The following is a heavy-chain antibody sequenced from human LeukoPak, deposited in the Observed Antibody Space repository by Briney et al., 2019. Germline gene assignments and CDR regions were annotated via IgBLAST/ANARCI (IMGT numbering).Heavy chain of an antibody. D-gene: IGHD3-22*01. Sequence: PGGSLRLSCAASGCTFSSYAMSWVRQAPGKGLEWVSAISGSGGSTYYADSVKGRFTISRDNSKNTLYLQMNSLRAEDTAVYYCAKDRTYYYDSSGYSVAPPDAFDIWGQGTMVTVSS. J-gene: IGHJ3*02. CDR1: GCTFSSYA. CDR3: AKDRTYYYDSSGYSVAPPDAFDI. CDR2: ISGSGGST. V-gene: IGHV3-23*01.